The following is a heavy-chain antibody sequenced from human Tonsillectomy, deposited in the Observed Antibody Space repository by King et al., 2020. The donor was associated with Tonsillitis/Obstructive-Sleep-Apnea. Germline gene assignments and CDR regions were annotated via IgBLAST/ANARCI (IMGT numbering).Heavy chain of an antibody. D-gene: IGHD3-10*01. Sequence: QLVQSGGGLVQPGGSLRLSCAASGFTFSSYSMNWVRQAPGKGLEWVSYISSISSTIYYADSVKGRSTISRDNAKNSLYLQMYSLRDEDTAVYYCARDFGKDWDYWGQGTLVTVSS. J-gene: IGHJ4*02. CDR1: GFTFSSYS. CDR2: ISSISSTI. CDR3: ARDFGKDWDY. V-gene: IGHV3-48*02.